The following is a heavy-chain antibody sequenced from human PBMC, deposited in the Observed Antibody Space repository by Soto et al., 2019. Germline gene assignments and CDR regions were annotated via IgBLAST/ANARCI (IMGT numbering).Heavy chain of an antibody. CDR1: GGSISNGYH. V-gene: IGHV2-5*01. J-gene: IGHJ4*02. D-gene: IGHD3-16*01. CDR3: AHRGGATVGLYYFDY. CDR2: IYWHDDK. Sequence: TLSLTCTVSGGSISNGYHWAWIRQPPGKALEWLALIYWHDDKRYSPSLKSRLTITKDTSKNQVVLTMTNMDPVDTATYYCAHRGGATVGLYYFDYWGQGALVTVSS.